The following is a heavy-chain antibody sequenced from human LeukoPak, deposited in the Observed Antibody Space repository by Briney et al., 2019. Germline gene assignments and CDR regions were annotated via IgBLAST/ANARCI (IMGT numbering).Heavy chain of an antibody. J-gene: IGHJ4*02. CDR3: AMYSSSWKYFDH. Sequence: TLSLTCTVSGGSISSGDYYWSWIRQPPGKGLEWIGYIYYSGSTYYNPSLKSRVSISVDTSKSQFSLKLSSVTAADTAVYYCAMYSSSWKYFDHWGQGTLVTVSS. CDR1: GGSISSGDYY. CDR2: IYYSGST. D-gene: IGHD6-13*01. V-gene: IGHV4-30-4*01.